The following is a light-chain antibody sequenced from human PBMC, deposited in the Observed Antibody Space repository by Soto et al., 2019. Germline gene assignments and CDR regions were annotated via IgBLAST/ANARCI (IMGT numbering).Light chain of an antibody. CDR3: QHWNDYSWT. J-gene: IGKJ1*01. CDR1: QSISIW. V-gene: IGKV1-5*03. CDR2: KTS. Sequence: DIHMTQSPSTLSASVGDRVTITCRASQSISIWLGWYQQKPGKAPNLLIYKTSSLETGVPSRFSGSGSGTDFTLTISSLQPDDFATYYCQHWNDYSWTFGQGTKVEVK.